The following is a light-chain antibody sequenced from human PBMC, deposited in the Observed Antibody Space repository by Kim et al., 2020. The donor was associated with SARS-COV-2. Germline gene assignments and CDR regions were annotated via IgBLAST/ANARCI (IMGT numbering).Light chain of an antibody. CDR2: GAS. Sequence: EIVLTQSPGTLSWSPGERATLSCRASQTVSSSYLAWYQQKPGQAPRLVIYGASSRATGIPDRFSGSGSGTDFTLTISGLEPEDFAVYYCQQYASSPLTFGGG. J-gene: IGKJ4*01. CDR3: QQYASSPLT. CDR1: QTVSSSY. V-gene: IGKV3-20*01.